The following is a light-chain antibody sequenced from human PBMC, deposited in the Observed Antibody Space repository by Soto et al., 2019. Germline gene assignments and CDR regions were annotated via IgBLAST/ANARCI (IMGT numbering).Light chain of an antibody. CDR1: SSDVGGYNY. V-gene: IGLV2-11*01. J-gene: IGLJ1*01. CDR3: WSYAGRYTYV. Sequence: QSALTQPRSVSGSPGQSVTLSCTGSSSDVGGYNYVSWYQQNPGKAPKLMIYDVNKRPSGVPDRFSGSKSGNTASLTISGLQAGDEAESYCWSYAGRYTYVFGTGTKLTVL. CDR2: DVN.